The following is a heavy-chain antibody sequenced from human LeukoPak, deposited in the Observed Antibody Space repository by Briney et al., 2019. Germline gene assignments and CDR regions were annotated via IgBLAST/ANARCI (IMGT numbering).Heavy chain of an antibody. CDR3: ARVLYSSSSGWFDP. V-gene: IGHV3-30*04. Sequence: PGGSLRLSCAASGFTFSSYAMHWVRQAPGKGLEWVAVISYDGSNKYYAGSVKGRFTISRDNSKNTLYLQMNSLRAEDTAVYYCARVLYSSSSGWFDPWGQGTLVTVSS. J-gene: IGHJ5*02. CDR2: ISYDGSNK. D-gene: IGHD6-6*01. CDR1: GFTFSSYA.